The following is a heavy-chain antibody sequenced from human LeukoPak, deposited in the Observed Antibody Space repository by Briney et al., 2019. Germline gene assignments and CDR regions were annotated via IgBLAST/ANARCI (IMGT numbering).Heavy chain of an antibody. CDR3: ARPYDSSGRDY. Sequence: SETLSLTCAVYGGSFSGYYWSWIRQPPGKGLEWIGEINHSGSTSYNPSLKSRVTISVDTSKNQFSLKLSSVTAADTAVYYCARPYDSSGRDYWGQGTLVTVSS. CDR2: INHSGST. D-gene: IGHD3-22*01. CDR1: GGSFSGYY. V-gene: IGHV4-34*01. J-gene: IGHJ4*02.